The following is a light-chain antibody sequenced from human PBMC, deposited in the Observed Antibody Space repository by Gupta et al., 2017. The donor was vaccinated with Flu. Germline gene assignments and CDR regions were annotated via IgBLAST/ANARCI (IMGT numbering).Light chain of an antibody. Sequence: DTVLTQSPGTLSLSPGERATLSCRASQSVSSSYVAWYQQKPVQAPRLLIYGASSRATGIPDRFSGGGSGTDFTLTISRLEPDDVAVYYCQQYGSSPSSFGQGTKLEIK. J-gene: IGKJ2*04. V-gene: IGKV3-20*01. CDR1: QSVSSSY. CDR2: GAS. CDR3: QQYGSSPSS.